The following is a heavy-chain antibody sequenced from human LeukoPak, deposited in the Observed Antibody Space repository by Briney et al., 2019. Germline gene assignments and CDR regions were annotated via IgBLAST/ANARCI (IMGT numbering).Heavy chain of an antibody. J-gene: IGHJ4*02. D-gene: IGHD1-26*01. CDR2: ITTSGSTI. V-gene: IGHV3-48*03. CDR3: VRDYRGFDY. CDR1: GFTFSSYE. Sequence: GGSLRLSCAASGFTFSSYELNWVRQAPGKGLDWVSYITTSGSTIYYADSVKGRFTISRENAKNSLYLQTNSLRAEGTAVYYCVRDYRGFDYWGQGTLVTVSS.